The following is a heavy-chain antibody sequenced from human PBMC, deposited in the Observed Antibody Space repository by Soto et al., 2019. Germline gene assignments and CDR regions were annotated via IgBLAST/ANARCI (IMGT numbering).Heavy chain of an antibody. Sequence: QVQLVQSGAEVKKPGASVKVSCKASGYTFSSYDINWVRQATGQGLEWMGWMNPHSGNTGYAQKFQGRVTMTRNTSISTAYMELSSLRSEDTAVYYCARGLRGDIVLVPAAMRDYGMDVWGQGTTVTVSS. CDR2: MNPHSGNT. D-gene: IGHD2-2*01. CDR1: GYTFSSYD. CDR3: ARGLRGDIVLVPAAMRDYGMDV. J-gene: IGHJ6*02. V-gene: IGHV1-8*01.